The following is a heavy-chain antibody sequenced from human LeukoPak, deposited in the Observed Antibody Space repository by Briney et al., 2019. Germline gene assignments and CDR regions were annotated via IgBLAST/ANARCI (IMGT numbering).Heavy chain of an antibody. Sequence: GGSLRLSCAASEFTFFNAWMNWVRQAPGMGLEWVGRIKSKTDGGTTDYAAPVKGRFTISRDDSKNTVYLQMNSLKAEDTAVYYCAKVANYYYGSETYYFFEHWGQGTPVTASS. CDR1: EFTFFNAW. CDR3: AKVANYYYGSETYYFFEH. CDR2: IKSKTDGGTT. J-gene: IGHJ4*02. V-gene: IGHV3-15*01. D-gene: IGHD3-10*01.